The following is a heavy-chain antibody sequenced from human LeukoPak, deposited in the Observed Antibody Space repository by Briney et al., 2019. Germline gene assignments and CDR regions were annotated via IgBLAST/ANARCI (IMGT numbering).Heavy chain of an antibody. CDR1: GFIFRNYA. CDR3: AKWGDYDILTGYYVSDL. J-gene: IGHJ4*02. V-gene: IGHV3-23*01. Sequence: GGSLRLSCAASGFIFRNYAMSWVRQAPGKGLEWVSAITGSGDTTYYADSVKGRFTISRDNSKNTLYVEMNTLRAEDTAVYYCAKWGDYDILTGYYVSDLWGQGTLVTVSS. CDR2: ITGSGDTT. D-gene: IGHD3-9*01.